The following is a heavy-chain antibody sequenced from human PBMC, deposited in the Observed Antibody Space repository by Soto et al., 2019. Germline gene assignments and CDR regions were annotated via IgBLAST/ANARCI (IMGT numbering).Heavy chain of an antibody. D-gene: IGHD3-10*01. Sequence: SLRLSCAASGFTFSSYGMHWVRQAPGKGLEWVAVISYDGSNKYYADSVKGRFTISRDNSKNTLYLQMNSLRAEDTAVYYCAKSGSGTYYFDYWGQGTLVTVSS. J-gene: IGHJ4*02. CDR2: ISYDGSNK. V-gene: IGHV3-30*18. CDR3: AKSGSGTYYFDY. CDR1: GFTFSSYG.